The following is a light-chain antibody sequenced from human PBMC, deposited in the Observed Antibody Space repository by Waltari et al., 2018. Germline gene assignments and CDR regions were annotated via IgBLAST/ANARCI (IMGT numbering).Light chain of an antibody. CDR2: DVS. V-gene: IGLV2-14*03. CDR1: SADVADITF. J-gene: IGLJ2*01. CDR3: SSYTIISAHVI. Sequence: SALTQPASVSGSPGQSTTIPCPGTSADVADITFVPWYQQHPGKAPKLMIFDVSNRPSGVSNRFSGSKSGNPASLTISELQAEDEGDYYCSSYTIISAHVIFGGGTHVTVL.